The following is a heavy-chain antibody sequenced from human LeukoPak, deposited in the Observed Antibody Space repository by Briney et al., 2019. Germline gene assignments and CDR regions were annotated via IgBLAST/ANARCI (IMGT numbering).Heavy chain of an antibody. CDR2: ISYSGGT. Sequence: SETLSLTCTVSGASINNYYWSWIRQPPGKGLEWIGYISYSGGTNYHPSLKSRVTISVDTSKNQFSLKLSSVTAADTAVYYCARAQFTGDFDYWGQGTLVTVSS. CDR1: GASINNYY. J-gene: IGHJ4*02. D-gene: IGHD4-11*01. V-gene: IGHV4-59*01. CDR3: ARAQFTGDFDY.